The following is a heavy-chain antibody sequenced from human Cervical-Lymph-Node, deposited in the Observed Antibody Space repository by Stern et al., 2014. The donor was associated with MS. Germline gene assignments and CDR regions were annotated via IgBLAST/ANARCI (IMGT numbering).Heavy chain of an antibody. CDR3: ARLSSGVYSSNWGSDY. CDR2: INTNTGNP. Sequence: QVQLVESGSELKKPGASVKVSCKASGYTFTSYAMNWVRQAPGQGLEWMGWINTNTGNPTYAQGFTGRFVFSLDTSVNTAYLQISSLKAEDTAVYYCARLSSGVYSSNWGSDYWGQGTLVTVSS. V-gene: IGHV7-4-1*02. D-gene: IGHD6-13*01. CDR1: GYTFTSYA. J-gene: IGHJ4*02.